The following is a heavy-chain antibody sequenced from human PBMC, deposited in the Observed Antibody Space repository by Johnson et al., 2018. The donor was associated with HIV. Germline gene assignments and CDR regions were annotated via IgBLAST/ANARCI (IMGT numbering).Heavy chain of an antibody. Sequence: QVQLVESGGGLVKPGGSLRLSCAASGFSVSDSYMSWVRQAPGKGLEWISYISSSGTTIYYADSVKGRFTISRDNAKNTVFLQMNRLRAEDTALYYCAKDLQWLAEGAFDIWGQGTLVTVSS. V-gene: IGHV3-11*04. CDR3: AKDLQWLAEGAFDI. D-gene: IGHD6-19*01. J-gene: IGHJ3*02. CDR2: ISSSGTTI. CDR1: GFSVSDSY.